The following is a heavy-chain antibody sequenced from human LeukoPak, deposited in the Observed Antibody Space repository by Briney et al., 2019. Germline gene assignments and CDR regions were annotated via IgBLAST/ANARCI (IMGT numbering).Heavy chain of an antibody. V-gene: IGHV3-7*01. CDR2: IKQDGSEK. J-gene: IGHJ4*02. CDR3: ARDYHQFGELLPPVY. D-gene: IGHD3-10*01. CDR1: GFTFSSYW. Sequence: GGSLRLSCAASGFTFSSYWMSWVRQAPGKGREWVANIKQDGSEKYYVDSVKGRFTISRDNAKNSLYLQMNSLRAEDTAVYYCARDYHQFGELLPPVYWGQGTLVTVSS.